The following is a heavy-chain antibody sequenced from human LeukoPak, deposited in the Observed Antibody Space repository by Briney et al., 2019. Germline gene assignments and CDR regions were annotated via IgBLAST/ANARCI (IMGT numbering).Heavy chain of an antibody. J-gene: IGHJ4*02. CDR3: ASGERGYDDLLFEDFDY. Sequence: PSQTLSLTCTVSGGSISSGGYYWSWIRQPPGKGLEWIGYIYHSGSTYYNPSLKSRVTISVDRSKNQFSLKLSSVTAADTAVYYCASGERGYDDLLFEDFDYWGQGTLVTVSS. CDR1: GGSISSGGYY. D-gene: IGHD5-12*01. V-gene: IGHV4-30-2*01. CDR2: IYHSGST.